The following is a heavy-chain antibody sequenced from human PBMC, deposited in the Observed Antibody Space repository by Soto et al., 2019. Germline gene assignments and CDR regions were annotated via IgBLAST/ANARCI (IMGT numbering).Heavy chain of an antibody. V-gene: IGHV3-9*01. CDR3: AKVGLGKPYGGYSYYFDY. Sequence: EVQLVESGGGLVQPGRSLRLSCAASGFTFDDYAMHWVRQAPGKGLEWVSGISWNSGSIGYADSVKGRFTISRDNXKXSXXLQMNSLRAEDTALYYCAKVGLGKPYGGYSYYFDYWGQGTLVTVSS. J-gene: IGHJ4*02. CDR2: ISWNSGSI. D-gene: IGHD5-12*01. CDR1: GFTFDDYA.